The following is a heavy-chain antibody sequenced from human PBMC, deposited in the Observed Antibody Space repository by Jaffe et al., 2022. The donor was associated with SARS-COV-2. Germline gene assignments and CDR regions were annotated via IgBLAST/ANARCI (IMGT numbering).Heavy chain of an antibody. CDR2: IYSTGTT. Sequence: QVQLQESGPGLVKPSRTLSLTCTVSGTPITSVGYYWTWMRQHPGRGLEWIGYIYSTGTTYYNPSLASRLIISMDTSKNQFSLKLSSVTAADTAVYFCARTIDYYYDSSNYQDDAFDIWGQGTLVTVSS. CDR3: ARTIDYYYDSSNYQDDAFDI. V-gene: IGHV4-31*03. J-gene: IGHJ3*02. D-gene: IGHD3-22*01. CDR1: GTPITSVGYY.